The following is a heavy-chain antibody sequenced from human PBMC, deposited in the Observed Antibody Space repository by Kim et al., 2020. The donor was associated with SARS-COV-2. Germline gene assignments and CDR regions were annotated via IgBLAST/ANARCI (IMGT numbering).Heavy chain of an antibody. CDR2: IYYSGST. J-gene: IGHJ4*02. Sequence: SETLSLTCTVSGGSVSSGSYYWSRIRQPPGKGLEWIGYIYYSGSTNYNPSLKSRVTISVDTSKNQFSLKLSSVTAADTAVYYCARDHGSSWWVYWGQGTL. D-gene: IGHD6-13*01. CDR1: GGSVSSGSYY. V-gene: IGHV4-61*01. CDR3: ARDHGSSWWVY.